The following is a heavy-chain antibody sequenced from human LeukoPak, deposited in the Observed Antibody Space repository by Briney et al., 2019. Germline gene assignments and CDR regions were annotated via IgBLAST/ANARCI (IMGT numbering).Heavy chain of an antibody. D-gene: IGHD1-26*01. Sequence: PGGSLRLSCAASGFTFSSYAMSWVRQAPGKGLEWVSSISGSSDNTYYADSVKGRFTISRDNSKNTLYLRMNSLRVEDTAIYFCAQWAPHRPLNYWGQGTLVTVSS. CDR3: AQWAPHRPLNY. CDR1: GFTFSSYA. J-gene: IGHJ4*02. V-gene: IGHV3-23*01. CDR2: ISGSSDNT.